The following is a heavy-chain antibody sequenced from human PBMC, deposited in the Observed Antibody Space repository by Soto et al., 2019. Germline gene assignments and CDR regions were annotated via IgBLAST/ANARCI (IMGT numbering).Heavy chain of an antibody. CDR3: SSRQLRFVDSYGLDV. V-gene: IGHV4-59*08. CDR2: IYNSGST. J-gene: IGHJ6*02. CDR1: GDSINTYY. Sequence: QVQLQESGPGLVKPSETLSLTCTVSGDSINTYYWNWIRQPLGKGLEWIGYIYNSGSTKYNPSLKSRVTISVDTSKSQFSLRLTSVTAADTAVYYCSSRQLRFVDSYGLDVWGQGTTVTVSS. D-gene: IGHD3-9*01.